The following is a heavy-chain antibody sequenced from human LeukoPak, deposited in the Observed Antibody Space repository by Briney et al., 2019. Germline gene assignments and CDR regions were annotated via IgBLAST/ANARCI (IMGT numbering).Heavy chain of an antibody. J-gene: IGHJ6*02. D-gene: IGHD2-2*02. CDR3: ARGHPTFYTTLGYYYGMDV. CDR1: GGSFSGYY. Sequence: PSETLSLTCAVYGGSFSGYYWSWIRQPPGKGLEWIGEINHSGSTNYNPSLKSRVTISVDTSKNQFSLKLSSVTAADTAVYYCARGHPTFYTTLGYYYGMDVWGQGTTVTVSS. CDR2: INHSGST. V-gene: IGHV4-34*01.